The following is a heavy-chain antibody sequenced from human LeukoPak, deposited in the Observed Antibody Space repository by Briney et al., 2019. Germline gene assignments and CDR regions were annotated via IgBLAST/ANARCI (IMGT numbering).Heavy chain of an antibody. Sequence: ASVKVSCKASGYTFTGFYIHWVRQAPGQGLEWMGWINPRGGGTLPAQNFLGRVTMTRDTSISTAYMELNGLTSDDTAVYYCARHHDSSSYSLDQRGWGQGTLITVSS. CDR2: INPRGGGT. D-gene: IGHD3-22*01. J-gene: IGHJ4*02. CDR3: ARHHDSSSYSLDQRG. V-gene: IGHV1-2*02. CDR1: GYTFTGFY.